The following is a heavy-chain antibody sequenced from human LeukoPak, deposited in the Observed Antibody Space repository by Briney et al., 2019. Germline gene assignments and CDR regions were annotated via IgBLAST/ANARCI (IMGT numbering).Heavy chain of an antibody. CDR2: INPNSGDT. Sequence: ASVKVSCKASGYTFTGYYMHWVRQAPGQGLEWMGWINPNSGDTKYSQKFQGRVTMTMDTSISTAYMELSRLRSDDTAVYYCADKRGSSLWGTFFVYWGEGALVSVSS. D-gene: IGHD3-16*01. CDR1: GYTFTGYY. J-gene: IGHJ4*02. CDR3: ADKRGSSLWGTFFVY. V-gene: IGHV1-2*02.